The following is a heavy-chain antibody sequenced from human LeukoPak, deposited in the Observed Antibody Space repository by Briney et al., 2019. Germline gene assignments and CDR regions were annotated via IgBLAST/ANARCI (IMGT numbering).Heavy chain of an antibody. D-gene: IGHD2-2*02. CDR1: GFTFSSYG. V-gene: IGHV3-30*18. Sequence: GGSLRLSCAASGFTFSSYGMHWVRQAPGKGLEWVAVISYDGSNKYYADSVKGRFTISRDNSKNTLYLQMNSLRAEDTAVYYCAKDIPWFDPWGQGTLVTVSS. J-gene: IGHJ5*02. CDR3: AKDIPWFDP. CDR2: ISYDGSNK.